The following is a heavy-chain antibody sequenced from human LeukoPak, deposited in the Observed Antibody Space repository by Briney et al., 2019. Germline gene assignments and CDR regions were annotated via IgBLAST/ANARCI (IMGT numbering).Heavy chain of an antibody. CDR1: GGTFSSYA. CDR3: ARDNGPNSFDP. V-gene: IGHV1-69*05. J-gene: IGHJ5*02. CDR2: IIPIFGTA. Sequence: SVKVSCKASGGTFSSYAISWVRQAPGQGLEWMGRIIPIFGTANYAQKFQGRVTITTDESTSTAYMELSSLRSEDTAAYYCARDNGPNSFDPWGQGTLVTVSS. D-gene: IGHD4-17*01.